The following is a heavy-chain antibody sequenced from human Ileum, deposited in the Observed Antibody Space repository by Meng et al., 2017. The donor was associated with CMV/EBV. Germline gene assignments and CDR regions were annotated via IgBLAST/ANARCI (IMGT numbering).Heavy chain of an antibody. J-gene: IGHJ4*02. CDR1: GFTFKNYG. CDR3: ARDFRWHIDY. Sequence: GESLKISCAVSGFTFKNYGMHWVRQAPGKGLEWVTYIHNDGTLQDYADSVKGRFTISRDNSKNTLYLQMNSLRREDTAVYYCARDFRWHIDYWGQGTLVTVSS. V-gene: IGHV3-30*02. CDR2: IHNDGTLQ. D-gene: IGHD5-24*01.